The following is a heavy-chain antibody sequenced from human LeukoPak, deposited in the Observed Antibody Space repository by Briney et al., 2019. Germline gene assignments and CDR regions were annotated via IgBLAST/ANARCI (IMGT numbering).Heavy chain of an antibody. V-gene: IGHV3-66*01. CDR2: IYSGGST. CDR1: GFTVSSNY. D-gene: IGHD2-15*01. Sequence: PGGSLRLSCAASGFTVSSNYMSWVRQAPGKGLEWVSVIYSGGSTYYADSVKGRFTISRDNSKNTLYLQMNSLRAEDTAVYYCARDRRYCSGGSCHNDAFDIWGQGTMVTVSS. CDR3: ARDRRYCSGGSCHNDAFDI. J-gene: IGHJ3*02.